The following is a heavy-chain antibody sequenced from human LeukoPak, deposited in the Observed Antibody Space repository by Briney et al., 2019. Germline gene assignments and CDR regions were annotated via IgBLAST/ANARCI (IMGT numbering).Heavy chain of an antibody. CDR3: ARDDCSSTSCYTW. Sequence: SQTLSLTCTVSGGSISSGSYYWSRIRQPAGKGLEWIGRIYTSGSTNYNPSLKSRVTISVDTSKNQFSLKLSSVTAADTAVYYCARDDCSSTSCYTWWGQGTLVTVSS. J-gene: IGHJ4*02. D-gene: IGHD2-2*02. CDR2: IYTSGST. V-gene: IGHV4-61*02. CDR1: GGSISSGSYY.